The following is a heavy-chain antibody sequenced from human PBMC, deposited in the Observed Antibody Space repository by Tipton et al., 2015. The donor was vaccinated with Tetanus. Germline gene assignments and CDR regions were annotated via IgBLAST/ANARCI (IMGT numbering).Heavy chain of an antibody. CDR3: VRDYDYGAYNRAPFDY. D-gene: IGHD4-17*01. V-gene: IGHV3-74*01. Sequence: SLRLSCVASGFTFRSYWMSWVRQAPGKGLEWVSRINNDGGTPTYADSVRGRFTISRDNAKNTVHLQMNSLTAEDTAVYYCVRDYDYGAYNRAPFDYWGQGTLVTVSS. CDR2: INNDGGTP. CDR1: GFTFRSYW. J-gene: IGHJ4*02.